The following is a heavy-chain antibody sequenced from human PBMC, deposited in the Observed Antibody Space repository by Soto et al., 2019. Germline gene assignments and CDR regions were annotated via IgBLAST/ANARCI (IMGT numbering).Heavy chain of an antibody. Sequence: EVQLLESGGGLVQPGGSLRLSCAASGFTFTTYAMNWVRQAPGKGLEWVSTISGSGGSTYYADSVKGRFTISRDNSKNTLYLQMNSLRAEDTAVYYCAKDFWSGYSYYYYMDVWGKGTTVTVSS. CDR3: AKDFWSGYSYYYYMDV. V-gene: IGHV3-23*01. J-gene: IGHJ6*03. D-gene: IGHD3-3*01. CDR2: ISGSGGST. CDR1: GFTFTTYA.